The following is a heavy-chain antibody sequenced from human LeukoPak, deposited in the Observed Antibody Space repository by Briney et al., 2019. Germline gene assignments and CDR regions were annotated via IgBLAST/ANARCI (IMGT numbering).Heavy chain of an antibody. V-gene: IGHV3-23*01. CDR2: ISGSGGST. Sequence: GGSLRLSCAASGFTFSSYAMSWVRQAPGKGLEWVSAISGSGGSTYYADSVKGRFTISRDNSKNTLYLQMNSLRAEDTAVYYCAKPAVPAATNYYYYMDVWGKGTTVTVSS. CDR1: GFTFSSYA. D-gene: IGHD2-2*01. J-gene: IGHJ6*03. CDR3: AKPAVPAATNYYYYMDV.